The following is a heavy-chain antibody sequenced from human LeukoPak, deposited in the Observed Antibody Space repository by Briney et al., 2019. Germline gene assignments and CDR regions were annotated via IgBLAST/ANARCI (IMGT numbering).Heavy chain of an antibody. Sequence: TGGSLRLSCAASGFTFSSYNMNWVRQAPGKGLEWVSDISSSGSTINLADSVKGRFTISRDNAKNSLYLQMNSLRDEDTAVYYCARLEYYYVSGNYYKLFDYWGQGTLVTVCS. V-gene: IGHV3-48*02. CDR3: ARLEYYYVSGNYYKLFDY. CDR1: GFTFSSYN. CDR2: ISSSGSTI. J-gene: IGHJ4*02. D-gene: IGHD3-10*01.